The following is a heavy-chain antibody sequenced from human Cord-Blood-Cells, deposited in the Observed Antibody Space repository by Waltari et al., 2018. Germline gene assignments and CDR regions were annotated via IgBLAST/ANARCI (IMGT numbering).Heavy chain of an antibody. V-gene: IGHV3-23*01. CDR3: AKPGLGSGSYIEDSLVGYFDY. CDR2: ISGSGGST. CDR1: GFTFSSYA. Sequence: EVQLLESGGGLVQPGGSLRLSCAASGFTFSSYAMSWVRPAPGKGLEGVSAISGSGGSTYYADSVKGRFTISRDNSKNTLYLQMNSLRAEDTAVYYCAKPGLGSGSYIEDSLVGYFDYWGQGTLVTVSS. J-gene: IGHJ4*02. D-gene: IGHD3-10*01.